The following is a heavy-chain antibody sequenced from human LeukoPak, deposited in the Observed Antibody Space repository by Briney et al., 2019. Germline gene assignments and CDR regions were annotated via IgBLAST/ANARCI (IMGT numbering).Heavy chain of an antibody. D-gene: IGHD3-9*01. CDR3: AREREIWDYDILTGYYVDY. Sequence: PSETLSLTCTVSGGSINSYYWSWIRRPPGKGLEWIGCIYSSGSTSYNPSLKSRVTISVDTSKNQFSLKLSSVTAADTAVYYCAREREIWDYDILTGYYVDYWGQGTLVTVSS. V-gene: IGHV4-4*08. CDR1: GGSINSYY. J-gene: IGHJ4*02. CDR2: IYSSGST.